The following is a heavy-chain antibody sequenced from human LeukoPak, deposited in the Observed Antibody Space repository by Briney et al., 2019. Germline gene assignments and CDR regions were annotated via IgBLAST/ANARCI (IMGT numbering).Heavy chain of an antibody. Sequence: SETLSLTCAVYGGSFSGYYWSWIRQPPGKGLEWIGEINHSGSTNYNPSLKSRVTISVDTSKNQFSLKLSSVTAADTAIYYCARALVAQYFFDYWDQGTLVTVSS. J-gene: IGHJ4*02. V-gene: IGHV4-34*01. CDR3: ARALVAQYFFDY. CDR1: GGSFSGYY. CDR2: INHSGST. D-gene: IGHD5-12*01.